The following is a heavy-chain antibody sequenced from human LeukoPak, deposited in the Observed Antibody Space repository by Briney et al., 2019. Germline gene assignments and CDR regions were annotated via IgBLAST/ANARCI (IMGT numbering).Heavy chain of an antibody. J-gene: IGHJ4*02. CDR2: ISSGSTYI. V-gene: IGHV3-21*01. Sequence: GGSLRLSCAASGFTVSSNYMTWVRQAPGKGLEWVSSISSGSTYIYYADSVKGRFTISRDNGETSLYLQMSSLRTEDTAVYYCARDFRSGSYSGDYYFDYWGQGTLVTVSS. CDR1: GFTVSSNY. CDR3: ARDFRSGSYSGDYYFDY. D-gene: IGHD1-26*01.